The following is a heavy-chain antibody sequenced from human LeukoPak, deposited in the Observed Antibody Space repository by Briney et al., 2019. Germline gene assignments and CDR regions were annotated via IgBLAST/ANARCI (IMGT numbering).Heavy chain of an antibody. CDR2: IYTSGST. CDR3: ASEDLNYYGSGSYYFQH. Sequence: SETLSLTCTVSGGSISSGSYYWSWIRQPAGRELEWIGRIYTSGSTNYNPSLKSRVTISVDTSKNQFSLKLSSVTAADTAVYYCASEDLNYYGSGSYYFQHWGQGTLVTVSS. J-gene: IGHJ1*01. CDR1: GGSISSGSYY. V-gene: IGHV4-61*02. D-gene: IGHD3-10*01.